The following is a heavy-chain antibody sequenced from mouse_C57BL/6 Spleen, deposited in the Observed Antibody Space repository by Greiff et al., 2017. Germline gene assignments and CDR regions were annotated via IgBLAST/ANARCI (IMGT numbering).Heavy chain of an antibody. Sequence: QVQLQQSGAELVKPGASVKISCKASGYAFSSYWMNWVKQRPGKGLEWIGRIHPSDSDTNYNQKFKGKATLTVDKSSSTAYMQLSSLTSEDSAVYYCATTGVAEDAMDYWGQGTSVTVSS. CDR3: ATTGVAEDAMDY. J-gene: IGHJ4*01. CDR1: GYAFSSYW. D-gene: IGHD1-1*01. CDR2: IHPSDSDT. V-gene: IGHV1-80*01.